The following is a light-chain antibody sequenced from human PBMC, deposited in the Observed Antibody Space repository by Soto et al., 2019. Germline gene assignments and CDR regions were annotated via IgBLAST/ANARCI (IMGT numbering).Light chain of an antibody. CDR1: QNVARSN. CDR2: GAS. Sequence: EIVLTQSPDTLSLSPGERATLSCRATQNVARSNLAWYQHRPGQAPRLLISGASTRSADTPDRFSCSGSGAQFTLTIRRLEPEEFAVYYCHQYGSSPPYSFEHGIGLEI. CDR3: HQYGSSPPYS. V-gene: IGKV3-20*01. J-gene: IGKJ2*03.